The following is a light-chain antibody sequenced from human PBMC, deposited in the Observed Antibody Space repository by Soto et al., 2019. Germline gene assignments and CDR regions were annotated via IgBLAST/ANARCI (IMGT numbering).Light chain of an antibody. CDR1: SSDVGSFNY. J-gene: IGLJ1*01. CDR3: VSYATSTTLYV. V-gene: IGLV2-14*01. Sequence: QSALTQPASVSGSPGQSITISCTATSSDVGSFNYVSWYQHHPGKAPKLMIYEVTSRPSGVSNRFSGSKSGNTASLTISGLQAEAEADYYCVSYATSTTLYVFGSGTKLTVL. CDR2: EVT.